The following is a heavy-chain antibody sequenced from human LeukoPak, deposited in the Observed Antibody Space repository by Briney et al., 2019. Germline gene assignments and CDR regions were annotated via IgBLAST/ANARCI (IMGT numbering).Heavy chain of an antibody. CDR1: GGSISSSSYY. J-gene: IGHJ4*02. CDR3: ARLMTTVTSFDY. D-gene: IGHD4-17*01. V-gene: IGHV4-39*07. Sequence: SETLSLTCTVSGGSISSSSYYWGWIRQPPGKGLEWIASIYYSGSTYYNPSLKSRVTISVDKSKNQFSLKLSSVTAADTAVYYCARLMTTVTSFDYWGQGTLVTVSS. CDR2: IYYSGST.